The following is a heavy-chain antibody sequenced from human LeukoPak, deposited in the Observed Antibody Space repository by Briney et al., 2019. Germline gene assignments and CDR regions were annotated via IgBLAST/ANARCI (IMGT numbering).Heavy chain of an antibody. D-gene: IGHD6-19*01. V-gene: IGHV4-39*01. CDR3: ARYPKSYSNGWIAFDI. CDR2: MYYSGNT. CDR1: GDSISSRNSY. Sequence: SETLSLTCSVSGDSISSRNSYWCWIRQSPEKGLEWIGSMYYSGNTYYNPSLRSRVTMSVDTSNNQFSLKLSSVTAADTAAYYCARYPKSYSNGWIAFDIWGQGTMVTASS. J-gene: IGHJ3*02.